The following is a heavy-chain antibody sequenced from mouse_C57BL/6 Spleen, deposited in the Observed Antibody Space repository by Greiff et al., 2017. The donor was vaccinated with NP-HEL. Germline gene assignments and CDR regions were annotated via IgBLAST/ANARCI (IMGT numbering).Heavy chain of an antibody. D-gene: IGHD2-3*01. J-gene: IGHJ2*01. CDR3: VPDGYYFDY. V-gene: IGHV14-2*01. CDR2: IDPEDGET. Sequence: VQLQQSGAELVKPGASVKLSCTASGFNITDYYMHWVKQRTEQGLEWIGRIDPEDGETKYAPNFQGKATITADTSSNTAYLQLSSLTSEDTAVYYCVPDGYYFDYWGQGTTLTVSS. CDR1: GFNITDYY.